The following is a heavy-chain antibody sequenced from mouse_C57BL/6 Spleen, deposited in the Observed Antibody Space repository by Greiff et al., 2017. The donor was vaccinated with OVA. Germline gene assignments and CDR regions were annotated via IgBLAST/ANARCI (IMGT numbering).Heavy chain of an antibody. V-gene: IGHV5-16*01. CDR1: GFTFSDYY. Sequence: DVQLQESEGGLVQPGSSMKLSCTASGFTFSDYYMAWVRQVPEKGLEWVANINYDGSSTYYLDSLKSRFIISRDNAKNILYLQMSSLKSEDTATYYCAREDYYGSSYFAYWGQGTLVTVSA. CDR3: AREDYYGSSYFAY. J-gene: IGHJ3*01. CDR2: INYDGSST. D-gene: IGHD1-1*01.